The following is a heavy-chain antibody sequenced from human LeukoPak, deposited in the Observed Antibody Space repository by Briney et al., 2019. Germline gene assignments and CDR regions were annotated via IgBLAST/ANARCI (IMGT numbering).Heavy chain of an antibody. J-gene: IGHJ6*03. V-gene: IGHV3-53*01. CDR2: NYSGGST. Sequence: GGSLRLSCAASGFTVSSNYMSWVRQAPGKGLEWVSVNYSGGSTYYADSVKGRFTISRDNSKNTLYLQMNNLRAEDTAVYYCASGSGSYRTPYYYMDVWGKGTTVTVSS. D-gene: IGHD3-10*01. CDR1: GFTVSSNY. CDR3: ASGSGSYRTPYYYMDV.